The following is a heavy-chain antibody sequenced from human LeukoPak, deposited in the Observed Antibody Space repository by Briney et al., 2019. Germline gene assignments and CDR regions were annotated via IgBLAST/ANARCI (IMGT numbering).Heavy chain of an antibody. CDR1: GFTFSSYA. CDR3: GKDKSSGQWLVQGFDY. CDR2: ISYDGSNK. J-gene: IGHJ4*02. Sequence: PGGSLRLSCAASGFTFSSYAMHWVRQAPGKGLEWVAVISYDGSNKYYADSVKGRFTISRDNSKNTLYLQMNSLRAEDTAVYYCGKDKSSGQWLVQGFDYWGQGTLVTVSS. D-gene: IGHD6-19*01. V-gene: IGHV3-30-3*01.